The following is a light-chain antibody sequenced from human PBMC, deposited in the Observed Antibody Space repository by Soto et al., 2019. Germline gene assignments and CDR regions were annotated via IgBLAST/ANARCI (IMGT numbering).Light chain of an antibody. CDR3: QQSFIAPWT. V-gene: IGKV1-39*01. CDR2: ASS. Sequence: DIPMTQSSSSLSASVGDRVSITCRASQSISSYLNWYQQKPGKVPKLMIYASSSLQRGVPSRFSGSGSGTDVTLTISSLQPEDVATYYCQQSFIAPWTFGQGTKVDIK. J-gene: IGKJ1*01. CDR1: QSISSY.